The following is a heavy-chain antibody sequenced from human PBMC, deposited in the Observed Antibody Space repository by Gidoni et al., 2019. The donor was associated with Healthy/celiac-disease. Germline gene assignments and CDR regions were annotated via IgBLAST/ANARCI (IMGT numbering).Heavy chain of an antibody. J-gene: IGHJ4*02. V-gene: IGHV3-66*01. CDR3: ARGAPQRYFDWPTPFDY. Sequence: EVQLVESGGGLVQPGGSLRLSCAASGFTVSSNYMSWVRQAPGKGLEWVSVIYSGGSTYYADSVKGRFTISRDNSKNTLYLQMNSLRAEDTAVYYCARGAPQRYFDWPTPFDYWGQGTLVTVSS. D-gene: IGHD3-9*01. CDR1: GFTVSSNY. CDR2: IYSGGST.